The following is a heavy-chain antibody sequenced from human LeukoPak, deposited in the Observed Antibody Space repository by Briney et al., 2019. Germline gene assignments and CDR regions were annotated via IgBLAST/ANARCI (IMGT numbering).Heavy chain of an antibody. CDR2: IKQDGSEK. V-gene: IGHV3-7*01. CDR1: GFTFSSYW. D-gene: IGHD5-18*01. CDR3: ARGGGRYSYGSGDFDY. J-gene: IGHJ4*02. Sequence: GGSLRLSCAASGFTFSSYWMSWVRQAPGKGLEWVANIKQDGSEKYYVDSVKGRFTISRDNAKNSLYLQVNTLRDEDTAVYYCARGGGRYSYGSGDFDYWGQGTLVTVSS.